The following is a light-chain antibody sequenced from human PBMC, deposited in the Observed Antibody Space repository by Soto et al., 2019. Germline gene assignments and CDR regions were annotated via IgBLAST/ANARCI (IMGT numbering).Light chain of an antibody. CDR1: SSDVGGYNY. Sequence: SVLTQPASVSGFPGPSITISCPGNSSDVGGYNYVSWYQQHPGKAPKLMIYDVSIRPSGVSHRFSGSKSGNTASLTISGLLAEDEADYYCSSYTSSTTLYVFGTGTKVTVL. CDR2: DVS. J-gene: IGLJ1*01. V-gene: IGLV2-14*01. CDR3: SSYTSSTTLYV.